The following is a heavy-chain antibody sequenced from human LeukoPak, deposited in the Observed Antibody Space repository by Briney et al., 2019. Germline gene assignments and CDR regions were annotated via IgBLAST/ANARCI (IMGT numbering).Heavy chain of an antibody. Sequence: SATLSLTCTVSGGSISNYYWNWIRQPPGQGLEWIGYILSSGSTHHNPTLTSRISLSVDTSKTQFSLKLSSVTAADTAVYYCARDIRAYYFDYWGQGTLVTVSS. CDR1: GGSISNYY. CDR3: ARDIRAYYFDY. CDR2: ILSSGST. J-gene: IGHJ4*02. V-gene: IGHV4-4*09.